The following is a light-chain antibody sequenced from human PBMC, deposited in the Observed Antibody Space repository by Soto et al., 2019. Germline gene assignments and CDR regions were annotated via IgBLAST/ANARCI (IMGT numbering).Light chain of an antibody. Sequence: QSVLTQPASVSGSPGQSITISCTGTSSDVGGYNYVSWYQQHPGEAPKLMIYEVSNRPSGVSNRFSGSKSGNTASLTISGLQAEDEADYYCSSYTSSSTPLGVFGGGTKLTVL. CDR1: SSDVGGYNY. CDR3: SSYTSSSTPLGV. J-gene: IGLJ3*02. V-gene: IGLV2-14*01. CDR2: EVS.